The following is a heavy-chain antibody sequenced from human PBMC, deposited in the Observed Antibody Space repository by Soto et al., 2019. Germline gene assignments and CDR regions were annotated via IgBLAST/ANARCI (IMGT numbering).Heavy chain of an antibody. CDR3: ARGGLQHALDV. Sequence: GGSLRVSCAAAGFTFSDAWINWVRQAPGKGLVWVSRVNNDGTDTTHADSVKGRFTISRDNAENTLYLQMNSLRAEDTAVYYCARGGLQHALDVWGQGSTVTVSS. V-gene: IGHV3-74*03. D-gene: IGHD6-13*01. J-gene: IGHJ6*02. CDR1: GFTFSDAW. CDR2: VNNDGTDT.